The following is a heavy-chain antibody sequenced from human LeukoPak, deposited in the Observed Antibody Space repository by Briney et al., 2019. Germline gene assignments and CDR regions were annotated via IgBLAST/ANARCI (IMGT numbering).Heavy chain of an antibody. CDR3: ARFEGYDILTGYSYYFDY. J-gene: IGHJ4*02. CDR1: GGSISSYY. CDR2: VYSSGST. Sequence: SETLSLTCTVSGGSISSYYWSWIRQPPGKGLEWTGYVYSSGSTNYSPSFKSRVTILVDTSKNQFSLKLSSVSAADTAVYYCARFEGYDILTGYSYYFDYWGQGTLVTVSS. V-gene: IGHV4-59*01. D-gene: IGHD3-9*01.